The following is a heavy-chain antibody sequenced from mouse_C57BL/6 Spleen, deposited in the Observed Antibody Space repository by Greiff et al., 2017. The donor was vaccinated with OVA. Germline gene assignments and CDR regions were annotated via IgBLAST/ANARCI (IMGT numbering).Heavy chain of an antibody. CDR1: GYTFTDYN. CDR3: ASRYYGSSYAMDY. V-gene: IGHV1-22*01. D-gene: IGHD1-1*01. CDR2: INPNNGGT. J-gene: IGHJ4*01. Sequence: VQLKESGPELVKPGASVKLSCKASGYTFTDYNMHWVKQSHGQSLEWIGYINPNNGGTSYNQKFKGKATLTVNKSSSTAYMELRSLTSEDSAVYYCASRYYGSSYAMDYWGQGTSVTVSS.